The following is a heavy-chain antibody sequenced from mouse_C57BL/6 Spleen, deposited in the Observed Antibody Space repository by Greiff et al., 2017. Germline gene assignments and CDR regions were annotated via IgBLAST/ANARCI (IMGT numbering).Heavy chain of an antibody. CDR1: GYAFSSYW. D-gene: IGHD2-4*01. V-gene: IGHV1-80*01. Sequence: VKLMESGAELVKPGASVKISCKASGYAFSSYWMNWVKQRPGKGLEWIGQIYPGDGDTNYNGKFKGKATLTADKSSSTAYMQLSSLTSEDSAVYFCARWGLRRYYAMDYWGQGTSVTVSS. CDR2: IYPGDGDT. CDR3: ARWGLRRYYAMDY. J-gene: IGHJ4*01.